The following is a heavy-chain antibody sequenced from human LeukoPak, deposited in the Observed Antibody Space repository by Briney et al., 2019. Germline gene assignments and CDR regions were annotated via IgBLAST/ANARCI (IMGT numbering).Heavy chain of an antibody. V-gene: IGHV1-3*01. CDR1: GYMFTAYA. D-gene: IGHD2-2*01. CDR2: INAGNGNT. Sequence: GASVKVSCKASGYMFTAYAMHWVRQAPGQRLEWMGWINAGNGNTKYSQKFQGRVTITADKSTSTAYMELSSLRSEDTAVYYCARDIGPYCSSTSCSSDLMDVWGQGTTVTVSS. J-gene: IGHJ6*02. CDR3: ARDIGPYCSSTSCSSDLMDV.